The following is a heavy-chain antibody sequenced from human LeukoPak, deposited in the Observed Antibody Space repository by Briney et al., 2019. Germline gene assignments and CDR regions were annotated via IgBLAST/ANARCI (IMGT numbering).Heavy chain of an antibody. J-gene: IGHJ4*02. CDR2: IYHSGST. V-gene: IGHV4-30-2*01. CDR1: GGSISSGGYS. CDR3: ARGGVYYDSSGYLFDY. D-gene: IGHD3-22*01. Sequence: SETLSLTCAVSGGSISSGGYSWSWIRQPPGTGLEWIGYIYHSGSTYYNPSLKSRVTISVDRSKNQFSLKLSSVTAADTAVYYCARGGVYYDSSGYLFDYWGQGTLVTVSS.